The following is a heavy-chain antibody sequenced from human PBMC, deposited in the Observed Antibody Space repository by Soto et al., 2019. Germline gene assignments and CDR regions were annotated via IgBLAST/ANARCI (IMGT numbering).Heavy chain of an antibody. CDR3: AGEGGDTAMVTGYYYYGMDV. V-gene: IGHV3-30-3*01. CDR2: ISYDGSNK. Sequence: GGSLRLSCAASGFTFSSYAMHWVRQAPGKGLEWVAVISYDGSNKYYADSVKGRFTISRDNSKNTLYLQMNSLRAEDTAVYYCAGEGGDTAMVTGYYYYGMDVWGQGTTVTVSS. CDR1: GFTFSSYA. D-gene: IGHD5-18*01. J-gene: IGHJ6*02.